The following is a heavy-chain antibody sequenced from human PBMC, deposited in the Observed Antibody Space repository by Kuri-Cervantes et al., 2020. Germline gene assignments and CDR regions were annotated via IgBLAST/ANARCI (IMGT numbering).Heavy chain of an antibody. J-gene: IGHJ6*02. V-gene: IGHV1-46*04. D-gene: IGHD3-22*01. CDR1: GYRFTSYY. CDR3: ASGYVFGMDV. CDR2: INPGGGVT. Sequence: ASVKVSCKTSGYRFTSYYIHWVRQAPGQGLQWMGMINPGGGVTSHGQKLQGRVTLTRETSRSTAYMELRSLRSDDTAVYYCASGYVFGMDVWGQGTAVTVSS.